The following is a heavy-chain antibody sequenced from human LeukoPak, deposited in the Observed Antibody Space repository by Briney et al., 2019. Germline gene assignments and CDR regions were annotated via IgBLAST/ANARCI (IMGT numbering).Heavy chain of an antibody. D-gene: IGHD3-10*01. CDR2: ISYDGNNE. Sequence: GGSLRLSCAASGFTFSNYGIHWVRQAPVKGLEFVAIISYDGNNEYYADSVKGRFTISRDNSKDTVYLQMNSLRAEDTAVYYCAASGSYFLNYWGQGTLVTVSS. CDR1: GFTFSNYG. V-gene: IGHV3-30*03. J-gene: IGHJ4*02. CDR3: AASGSYFLNY.